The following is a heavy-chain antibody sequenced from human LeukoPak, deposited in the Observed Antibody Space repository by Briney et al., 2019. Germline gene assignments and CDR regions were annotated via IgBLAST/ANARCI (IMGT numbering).Heavy chain of an antibody. CDR1: GGSISSYY. D-gene: IGHD3-22*01. CDR3: ARDSVILYYYDSSGAFDI. V-gene: IGHV4-4*07. J-gene: IGHJ3*02. Sequence: PSETLSLTCTVSGGSISSYYWSWIRQPAGKGLEWIGRIYTSGSTNYNPSLKSRVTMSVGTSKNQFSLKLSSVTAADTAVYYCARDSVILYYYDSSGAFDIWGQGTMVTVSS. CDR2: IYTSGST.